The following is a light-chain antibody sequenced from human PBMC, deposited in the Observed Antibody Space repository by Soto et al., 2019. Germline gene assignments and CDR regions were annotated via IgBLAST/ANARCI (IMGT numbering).Light chain of an antibody. V-gene: IGLV2-23*01. J-gene: IGLJ3*02. CDR3: CSYAGSSTWV. Sequence: QSALTQPASVSGSPGQSITISCTGNSSDVGSYNFVSWYQQHPGKAPKLMIYEGSERPSGVSNRFSGSKSGNTASLTISGLQAEDEADYYCCSYAGSSTWVFGGGTKVTVL. CDR1: SSDVGSYNF. CDR2: EGS.